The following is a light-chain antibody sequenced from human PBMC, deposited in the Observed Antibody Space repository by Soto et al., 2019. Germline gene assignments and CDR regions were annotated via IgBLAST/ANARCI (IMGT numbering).Light chain of an antibody. CDR3: QQRGNWPPT. CDR2: GAS. Sequence: EIVLTQSPATLSLSPGERATLSCSASQGISSYLTWYQQKPGQAPRLLIYGASNSSTGIPARFSGSGSGTDFTLTISSLEPEDFAVYYCQQRGNWPPTFGQVTKLEIK. CDR1: QGISSY. V-gene: IGKV3-11*01. J-gene: IGKJ2*01.